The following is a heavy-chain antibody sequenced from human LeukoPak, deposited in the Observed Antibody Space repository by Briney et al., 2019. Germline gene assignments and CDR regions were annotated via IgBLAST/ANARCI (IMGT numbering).Heavy chain of an antibody. Sequence: PSETLSLTCVVSGGXISSTNWWSWVRQPPGQGLEWIGEISLSGVTNYNPSLKSRVTMSLDRSKNHLSLTLTSVTAADTAVYYCSRESGAFSPFGYWGQGTLVTVSS. D-gene: IGHD1-26*01. CDR1: GGXISSTNW. CDR3: SRESGAFSPFGY. J-gene: IGHJ4*02. CDR2: ISLSGVT. V-gene: IGHV4-4*02.